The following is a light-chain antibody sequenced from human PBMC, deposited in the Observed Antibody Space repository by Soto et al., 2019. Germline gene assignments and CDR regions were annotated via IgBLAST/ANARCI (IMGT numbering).Light chain of an antibody. CDR2: NNN. CDR3: AAWDDNLSGFYV. Sequence: QSVLTQPPSASGAPGQRVTISCSGSSSNIGSDSVSWYQQLPGTAPKLLIYNNNQRPSGVPDRFSGSKSGTSASLAISGLQSEDEADYYCAAWDDNLSGFYVFGTGTKLTVL. CDR1: SSNIGSDS. V-gene: IGLV1-44*01. J-gene: IGLJ1*01.